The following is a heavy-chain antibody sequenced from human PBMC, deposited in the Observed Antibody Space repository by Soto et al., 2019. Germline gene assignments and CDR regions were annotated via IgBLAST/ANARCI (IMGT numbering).Heavy chain of an antibody. CDR3: ARDVGDYAIDY. V-gene: IGHV4-59*01. D-gene: IGHD4-17*01. CDR1: GGSISSYY. Sequence: SETLSLTCTVSGGSISSYYWSWIRQPPGKGLEWIGYIYYSGSTNYNPSLKSRVTISVDTSKNQFSLKLSPVTAADTAVYYCARDVGDYAIDYWGQGTLVTVSS. CDR2: IYYSGST. J-gene: IGHJ4*02.